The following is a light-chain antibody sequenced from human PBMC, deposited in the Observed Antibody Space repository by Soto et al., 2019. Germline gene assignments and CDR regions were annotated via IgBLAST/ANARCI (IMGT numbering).Light chain of an antibody. Sequence: EIVLTQSPATLSLSPGERATLSCRASQGVSSYFAWYQQKPGQAPRLLIYDSSNRATGIPARFSGSGSGTDFTLTISSLEPEDFAVYYCQQRSSWPLTFGQGTKVEIK. V-gene: IGKV3-11*01. CDR2: DSS. CDR3: QQRSSWPLT. CDR1: QGVSSY. J-gene: IGKJ1*01.